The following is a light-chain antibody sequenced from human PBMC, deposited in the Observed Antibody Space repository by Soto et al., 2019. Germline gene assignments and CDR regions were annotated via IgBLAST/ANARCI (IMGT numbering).Light chain of an antibody. Sequence: EIVLTQSPATLSLSPGERATLSCRASQTVRNNLAWYQQRPGQAPRLLIYGASSRATGIPDRFSGRGPGTDFTLTIRTLEPEDFAVYYCQQYGSSPTFGQGTKLEIK. CDR3: QQYGSSPT. V-gene: IGKV3-20*01. J-gene: IGKJ2*01. CDR1: QTVRNN. CDR2: GAS.